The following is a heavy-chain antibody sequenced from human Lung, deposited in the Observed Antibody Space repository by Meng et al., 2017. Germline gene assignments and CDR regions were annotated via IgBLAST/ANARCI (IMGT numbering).Heavy chain of an antibody. D-gene: IGHD6-6*01. J-gene: IGHJ4*02. CDR1: GFTFSSYA. V-gene: IGHV3-23*01. Sequence: EVQLSESGGGLVQPGGSPRLSCVASGFTFSSYAMTWVRQAPGKGLEWVSSISGSGGSTYYADSVRGRFTISRDNSKNTVYLQMNSLRAEDTAIYYCVRRIEYSSSSGYWGQGTLVTVSS. CDR3: VRRIEYSSSSGY. CDR2: ISGSGGST.